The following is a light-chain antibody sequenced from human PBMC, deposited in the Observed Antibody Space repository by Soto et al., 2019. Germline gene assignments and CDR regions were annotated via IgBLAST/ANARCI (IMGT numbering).Light chain of an antibody. Sequence: ESVLTQSPGTLSMSPGERATLSCRASQSVSSSYSAWYQQKPGQAPRLLSYGASRRGTGIPDRFSGSGSGTDFTLNISRLEPEYFAVYYCQQYGSSPFTFGPGTKVDIK. V-gene: IGKV3-20*01. J-gene: IGKJ3*01. CDR2: GAS. CDR1: QSVSSSY. CDR3: QQYGSSPFT.